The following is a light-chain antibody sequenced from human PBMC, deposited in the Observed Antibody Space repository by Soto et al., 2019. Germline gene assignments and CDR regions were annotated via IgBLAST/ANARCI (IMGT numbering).Light chain of an antibody. V-gene: IGKV3-15*01. CDR2: GAS. CDR1: QSVSGN. J-gene: IGKJ5*01. Sequence: EIVMTQSPATLSVSPGERATLSCRASQSVSGNLAWYQHKPGQAPRLLIYGASTMATGLPARFSGSGSGTEFTLTISSLQSEDFAVYYCQQYNNCPPLTFGQGTRLEIK. CDR3: QQYNNCPPLT.